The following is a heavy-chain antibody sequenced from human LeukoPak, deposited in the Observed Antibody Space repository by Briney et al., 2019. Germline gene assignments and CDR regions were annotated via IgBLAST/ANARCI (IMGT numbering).Heavy chain of an antibody. Sequence: SETLSLTCTVCGASISSRSYYWGWIRQPPGKGLEWIGSIYYSGSTYYNPSLKSRVTISGDTSKNQFSLKLSSVTAADTAVYYCARPPARAEYFPHWGQGTLVTVSS. J-gene: IGHJ1*01. V-gene: IGHV4-39*01. CDR2: IYYSGST. CDR3: ARPPARAEYFPH. CDR1: GASISSRSYY.